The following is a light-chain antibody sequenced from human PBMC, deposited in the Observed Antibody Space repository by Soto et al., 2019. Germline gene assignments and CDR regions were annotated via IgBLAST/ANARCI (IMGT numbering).Light chain of an antibody. J-gene: IGKJ1*01. Sequence: EIVLTQSPGTLSLSPGERATLSCRASQSVSSNYLAWYQQKPRQAPRLLIYGATSMATGIPDRFSGRGSGTDFTLIISRLEPEDSAVYSCQQYGSSPRTFGQGTKVEIK. CDR2: GAT. CDR3: QQYGSSPRT. V-gene: IGKV3-20*01. CDR1: QSVSSNY.